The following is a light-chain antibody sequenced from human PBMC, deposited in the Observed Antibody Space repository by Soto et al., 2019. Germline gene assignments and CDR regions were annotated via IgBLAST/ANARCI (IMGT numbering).Light chain of an antibody. J-gene: IGLJ1*01. CDR1: SSDVGDYNY. CDR2: EVN. V-gene: IGLV2-14*01. CDR3: SSYTSSSTYV. Sequence: QSVLTQPASVSGSPGQSITISCTGASSDVGDYNYVSWYQHHPGKAPKLLIYEVNNRPSGVSDRSSGSKSGNVASLTISWLQAEDEADYYCSSYTSSSTYVFGTGTKVTVL.